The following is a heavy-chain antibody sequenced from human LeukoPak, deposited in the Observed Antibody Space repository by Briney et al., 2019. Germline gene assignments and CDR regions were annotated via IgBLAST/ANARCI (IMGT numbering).Heavy chain of an antibody. V-gene: IGHV1-18*01. CDR3: ARERGREVIDYFDY. D-gene: IGHD2-21*01. CDR1: GYTFTGFG. Sequence: ALVKVSCKASGYTFTGFGISWLRLAPGQGPEWMGWISTSNGNTHYAQKFQGRVTMTTDSASSTAYMELRSLRSDDTAVYYCARERGREVIDYFDYWGQGTLVTVSS. J-gene: IGHJ4*02. CDR2: ISTSNGNT.